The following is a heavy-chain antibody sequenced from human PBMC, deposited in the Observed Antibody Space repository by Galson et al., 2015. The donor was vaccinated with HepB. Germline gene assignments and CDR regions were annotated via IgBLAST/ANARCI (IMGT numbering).Heavy chain of an antibody. CDR2: ISAYNGNT. Sequence: SVKVSCKASGYTFTSYGISWVRQAPGQGLEWMGWISAYNGNTNYAQKLQGRVTMTTDTSTSTAYMELRSLRSDDTAVYYCARAPWIMITFGGVIASAAFDIWGQGTMVTVSS. D-gene: IGHD3-16*02. J-gene: IGHJ3*02. CDR1: GYTFTSYG. CDR3: ARAPWIMITFGGVIASAAFDI. V-gene: IGHV1-18*01.